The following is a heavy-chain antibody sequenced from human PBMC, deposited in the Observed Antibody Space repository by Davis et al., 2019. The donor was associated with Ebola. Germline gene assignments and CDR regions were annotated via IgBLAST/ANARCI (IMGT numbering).Heavy chain of an antibody. Sequence: SETLSLTCSVSGASISPSSWTCIRQPPGKGLAWIANLYYSGSTNYNPSLKSRVTISVDTSKNQFSLKLSSVTAADTAVYYCARAGPMIPNHLDYWGQGMLVTVSS. V-gene: IGHV4-59*01. CDR1: GASISPSS. J-gene: IGHJ4*02. CDR3: ARAGPMIPNHLDY. CDR2: LYYSGST. D-gene: IGHD3-22*01.